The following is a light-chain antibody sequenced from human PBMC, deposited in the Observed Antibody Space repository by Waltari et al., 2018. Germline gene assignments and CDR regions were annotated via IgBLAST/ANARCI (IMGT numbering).Light chain of an antibody. CDR3: QHYVRLPVT. J-gene: IGKJ1*01. CDR1: QSVSRA. Sequence: EIVLTQSPGTLSLSPGERVPLSCRASQSVSRALAWYQQKPGQAPRLLLYGASTRATGIPYRFSGSGSGTDFSLTISRLEPEDFAVYYCQHYVRLPVTFGQGTKVEIK. CDR2: GAS. V-gene: IGKV3-20*01.